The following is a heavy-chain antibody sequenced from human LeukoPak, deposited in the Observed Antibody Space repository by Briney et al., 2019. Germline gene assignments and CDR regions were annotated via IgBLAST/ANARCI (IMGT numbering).Heavy chain of an antibody. J-gene: IGHJ4*02. V-gene: IGHV6-1*01. D-gene: IGHD2-2*03. CDR3: ARDGYLAVDY. CDR1: GDSVSSNSAA. CDR2: TYYRSKWYN. Sequence: SQTLSLTCAISGDSVSSNSAAWNWIRQSPSRGLGWLGRTYYRSKWYNDYAVSVKSRITINPDTSKNQFSLKLSSVAAADTAVYYCARDGYLAVDYWGQGTLVTVSS.